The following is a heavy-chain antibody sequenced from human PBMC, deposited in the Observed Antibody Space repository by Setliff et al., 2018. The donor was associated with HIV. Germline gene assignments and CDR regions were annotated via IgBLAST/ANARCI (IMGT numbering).Heavy chain of an antibody. CDR2: INHDRTA. Sequence: PSETLSLTCHVSGDSLNGFYWSWIRQPPGKGLEWIGEINHDRTANYNPSLKSRVTISVDTSKNQFSLILSSVTAADTAVYYCARSIYGSGSQPLDYWGQGILVTVSS. CDR1: GDSLNGFY. V-gene: IGHV4-34*01. CDR3: ARSIYGSGSQPLDY. D-gene: IGHD3-10*01. J-gene: IGHJ4*02.